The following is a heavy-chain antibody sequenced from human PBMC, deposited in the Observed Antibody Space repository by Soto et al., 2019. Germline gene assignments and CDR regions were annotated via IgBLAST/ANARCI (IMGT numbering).Heavy chain of an antibody. CDR1: GGTFSSYA. CDR3: ARETRGITIFGVAKMPGNEGHYYYGMDV. V-gene: IGHV1-69*01. CDR2: IIPIFGTA. Sequence: QVQLVQSGAEVKKPGSSVKVSCKASGGTFSSYAISWVRQAPGQGLEWMGGIIPIFGTANYAQKFQGRVAIPQDDNTSKAYMEQSSLRSEDAAVYYCARETRGITIFGVAKMPGNEGHYYYGMDVWGQGTTVTVSS. J-gene: IGHJ6*02. D-gene: IGHD3-3*01.